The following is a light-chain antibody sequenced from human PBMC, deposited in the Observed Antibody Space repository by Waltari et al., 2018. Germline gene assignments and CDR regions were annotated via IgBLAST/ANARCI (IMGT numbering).Light chain of an antibody. Sequence: QSVLTQPPSVSGTPGQRVTISCSGSTSNIGAGHDVHWYQHLPGTAPKLLIYGNNNRPAGVPARFSCSKSGTSASLAITGLQADDEADYFCQSFDNMLSGGVVFGGGTKLAVL. J-gene: IGLJ2*01. V-gene: IGLV1-40*01. CDR1: TSNIGAGHD. CDR3: QSFDNMLSGGVV. CDR2: GNN.